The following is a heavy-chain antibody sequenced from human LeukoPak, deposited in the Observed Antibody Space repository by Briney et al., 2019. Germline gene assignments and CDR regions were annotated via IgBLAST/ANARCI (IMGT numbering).Heavy chain of an antibody. J-gene: IGHJ4*02. CDR3: AKYGNSGWVIDY. Sequence: SETLSLTSTLSGGSLCSNNWTSIRHPPGKGREYSGYIYYTGGTNYNPSLRIRVTMSVDTSKNQFSLKLSSVTAADTAVYFCAKYGNSGWVIDYWGQGTLVTVSS. V-gene: IGHV4-59*08. CDR2: IYYTGGT. D-gene: IGHD6-19*01. CDR1: GGSLCSNN.